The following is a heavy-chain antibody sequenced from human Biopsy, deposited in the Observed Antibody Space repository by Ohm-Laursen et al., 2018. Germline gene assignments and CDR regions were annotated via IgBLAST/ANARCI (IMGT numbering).Heavy chain of an antibody. CDR2: ITVSADTT. CDR1: GGSISSNNYY. Sequence: ETLSLTCTVSGGSISSNNYYWGWIRQPPGKGLEWVSAITVSADTTYYADSVRGRFTVSRDNSQNTLYLQMNSLRAEDTAIYYCAKGRVGNSGSLDIWGHGTMVTVSS. J-gene: IGHJ3*02. V-gene: IGHV3-23*01. D-gene: IGHD1-1*01. CDR3: AKGRVGNSGSLDI.